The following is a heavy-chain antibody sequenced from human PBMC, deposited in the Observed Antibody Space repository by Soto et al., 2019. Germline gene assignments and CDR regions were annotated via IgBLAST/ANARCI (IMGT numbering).Heavy chain of an antibody. CDR2: IYASGST. Sequence: PSKSLSLTCTVSGGSISPYYWSWIRQPAGKGLEWIGRIYASGSTNYNPSLKGRVTMSVATSKNQFSLKLSSVTAADTAVYYCARGGMVIIPTATAFDYWGQGTLVTVSS. V-gene: IGHV4-4*07. D-gene: IGHD2-2*01. CDR1: GGSISPYY. J-gene: IGHJ4*02. CDR3: ARGGMVIIPTATAFDY.